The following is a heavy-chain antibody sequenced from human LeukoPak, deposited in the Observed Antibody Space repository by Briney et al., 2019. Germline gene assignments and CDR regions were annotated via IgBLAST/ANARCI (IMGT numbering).Heavy chain of an antibody. Sequence: GGSLRLSCAASGFTFSSYAMSWVRQAPGKGLEWVANIKQDGSEKYYVDSVKGRFTISRDNAKNSLYLQMNSLRAEDTAVYYCARGDRRGGNSYFDYWGQGTLVTVSS. J-gene: IGHJ4*02. V-gene: IGHV3-7*01. CDR3: ARGDRRGGNSYFDY. CDR2: IKQDGSEK. D-gene: IGHD4-23*01. CDR1: GFTFSSYA.